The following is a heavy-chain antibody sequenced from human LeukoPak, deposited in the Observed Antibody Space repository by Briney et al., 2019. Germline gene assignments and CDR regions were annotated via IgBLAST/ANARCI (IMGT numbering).Heavy chain of an antibody. V-gene: IGHV6-1*01. Sequence: SQTLSLTCGISGDSVSSYDATWNWVRQSPSRGLEWLGRTYYRSKWGNDYAVSVKSRITINPDTSKNQFSLHLNSVTPEDTAVYYCARVSSRAFDVWGQGTMVTVSP. CDR3: ARVSSRAFDV. D-gene: IGHD6-6*01. J-gene: IGHJ3*01. CDR2: TYYRSKWGN. CDR1: GDSVSSYDAT.